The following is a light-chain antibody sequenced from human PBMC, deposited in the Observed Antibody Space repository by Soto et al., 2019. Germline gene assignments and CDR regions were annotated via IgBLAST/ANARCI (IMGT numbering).Light chain of an antibody. V-gene: IGLV4-69*01. CDR3: QTWGTGILV. CDR2: VNSDGSH. CDR1: SGHSSNP. J-gene: IGLJ3*02. Sequence: QSVLTQSPSASASLGASVKLTCTLSSGHSSNPIAWHQQQPEKGPRYLMKVNSDGSHNKGDEIPDRFSGSSSGAERYLTISSLQSEDEADYYCQTWGTGILVFGGGTKVTVL.